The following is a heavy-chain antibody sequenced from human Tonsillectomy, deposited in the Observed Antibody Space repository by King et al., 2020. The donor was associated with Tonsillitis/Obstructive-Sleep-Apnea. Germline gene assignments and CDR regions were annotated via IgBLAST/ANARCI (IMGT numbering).Heavy chain of an antibody. D-gene: IGHD1-26*01. Sequence: VQLVESGGGVVQPGRSLRLSCAASGFTFSNYGMHWVRQAPGKVLEWVAVIWYDGSNKYYADSVKGRFTISRDNSKNTLYLQMNSLRAEDTAVYYCARGGRVALVTHYGMDVWGQGTTVTVSS. CDR3: ARGGRVALVTHYGMDV. V-gene: IGHV3-33*01. J-gene: IGHJ6*02. CDR2: IWYDGSNK. CDR1: GFTFSNYG.